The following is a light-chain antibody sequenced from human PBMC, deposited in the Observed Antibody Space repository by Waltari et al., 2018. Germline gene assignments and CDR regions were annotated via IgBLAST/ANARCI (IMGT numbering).Light chain of an antibody. V-gene: IGKV4-1*01. CDR1: QSVLYSSNNRNY. CDR2: GGA. J-gene: IGKJ5*01. CDR3: QQYYSTPPT. Sequence: DIVMTQSPDSLAVSLGERATINCKSRQSVLYSSNNRNYLGWYQREPGQPPKRLIYGGATRESGVPDRFSGSGSGTDFTLTISSLQAEDVAVYYCQQYYSTPPTFGQGTLLEIK.